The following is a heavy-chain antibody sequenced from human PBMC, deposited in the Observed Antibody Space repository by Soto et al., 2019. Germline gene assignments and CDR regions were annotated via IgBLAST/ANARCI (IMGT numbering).Heavy chain of an antibody. D-gene: IGHD1-20*01. CDR3: AKDQSRSMRYNWNPRGMDV. CDR1: GFTFSSYG. V-gene: IGHV3-30*18. CDR2: ISYDGSNK. J-gene: IGHJ6*02. Sequence: LRLSCAASGFTFSSYGMHWVRQAPGKGLEWVAVISYDGSNKYYADSVKGRFTISRDNSKNTLYLQMNSLRAEDTAVYYCAKDQSRSMRYNWNPRGMDVWGQGTTVTVSS.